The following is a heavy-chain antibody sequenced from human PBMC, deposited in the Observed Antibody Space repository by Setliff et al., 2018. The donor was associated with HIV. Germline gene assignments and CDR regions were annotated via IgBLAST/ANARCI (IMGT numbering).Heavy chain of an antibody. V-gene: IGHV4-59*11. CDR3: AKGAGFYGDYTFDY. Sequence: SETLSLTCTVSGDSIKGPWWWSWIRQSPGRELEWIGYIYSTGSTNYNPSLQSRVSISVDASKNKFSLKVTSVTSADTAVYYCAKGAGFYGDYTFDYWGQGNLVTVSS. CDR2: IYSTGST. CDR1: GDSIKGPW. D-gene: IGHD4-17*01. J-gene: IGHJ4*02.